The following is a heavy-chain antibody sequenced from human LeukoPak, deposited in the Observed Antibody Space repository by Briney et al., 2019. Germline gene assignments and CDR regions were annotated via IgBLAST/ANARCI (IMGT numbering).Heavy chain of an antibody. V-gene: IGHV3-53*01. Sequence: GGSLRLSCAASGFTVSTNYMSWVRQAPGKGLEWVSILYSGSDTYYSDSVKGRFTISRDDSRNTLFLHMSSLKVEDTAIYFCARVGDHFHWFLDLWGRGTLVGVSS. CDR1: GFTVSTNY. CDR2: LYSGSDT. D-gene: IGHD2-21*01. J-gene: IGHJ2*01. CDR3: ARVGDHFHWFLDL.